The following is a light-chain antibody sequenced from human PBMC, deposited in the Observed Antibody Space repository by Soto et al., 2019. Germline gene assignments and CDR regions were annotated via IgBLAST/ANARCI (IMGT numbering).Light chain of an antibody. CDR1: QSISSW. CDR3: QLYNSYPWT. V-gene: IGKV1-5*01. CDR2: DAS. Sequence: DIQMTQSPSTLSASVGDRVTITCRASQSISSWLAWYQQKPGKAPKLLIYDASSLESGVPSRFSGSGSGTEFTLTISSLQPDEFATYYCQLYNSYPWTFGQGTKVEIK. J-gene: IGKJ1*01.